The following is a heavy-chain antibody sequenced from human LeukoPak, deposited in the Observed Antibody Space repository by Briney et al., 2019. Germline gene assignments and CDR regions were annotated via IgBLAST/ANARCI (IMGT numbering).Heavy chain of an antibody. Sequence: GGSVRLSCAASGFTFSSYSMSWVRQAPGKGLEWVSAISGSGGSTYYADSVKGRFTISRDNSKNTLYLQMNSLRAEDTAVYYCATGTGGLIRFDYWGQGTLVTVSS. CDR3: ATGTGGLIRFDY. D-gene: IGHD3-10*01. V-gene: IGHV3-23*01. CDR2: ISGSGGST. J-gene: IGHJ4*02. CDR1: GFTFSSYS.